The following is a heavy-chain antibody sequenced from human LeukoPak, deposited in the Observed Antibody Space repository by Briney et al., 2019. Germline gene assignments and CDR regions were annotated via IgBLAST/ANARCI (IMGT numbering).Heavy chain of an antibody. CDR3: ARGIVVVPAAIEWFDP. Sequence: SETLSLTCTVPGGSISSGSYYWSWIRQPAGTGLEWIGRIYTSGSTNYNPSLKSRVTISVDTSKNQFSLKLSSVTAADTAVYYCARGIVVVPAAIEWFDPWGQGTLVTVSS. CDR2: IYTSGST. CDR1: GGSISSGSYY. D-gene: IGHD2-2*02. V-gene: IGHV4-61*02. J-gene: IGHJ5*02.